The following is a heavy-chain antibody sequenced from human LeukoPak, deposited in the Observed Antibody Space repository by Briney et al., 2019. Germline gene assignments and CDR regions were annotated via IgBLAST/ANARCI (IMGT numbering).Heavy chain of an antibody. J-gene: IGHJ3*01. CDR3: ARGQEYCSGGSCYSLVAFDF. CDR2: INWSGGFR. Sequence: QAGGSLRLSCAASEFTFDDYAMSWVRQAPGKGLEWVSDINWSGGFRSYADSVKGRFTISRDNAKSCLYLQMNNLRAEDTAFYYCARGQEYCSGGSCYSLVAFDFWGQGTMVTVSS. CDR1: EFTFDDYA. V-gene: IGHV3-20*04. D-gene: IGHD2-15*01.